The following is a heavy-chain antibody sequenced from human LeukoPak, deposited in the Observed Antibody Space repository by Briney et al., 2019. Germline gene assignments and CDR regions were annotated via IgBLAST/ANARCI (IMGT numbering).Heavy chain of an antibody. V-gene: IGHV4-34*01. D-gene: IGHD2-2*01. CDR2: INHSGST. J-gene: IGHJ5*02. CDR1: GGSFSGYY. CDR3: ARGGYCSSTSCYSDNSLGFDP. Sequence: SETLSLICAVYGGSFSGYYWSWIRQPPGKGLEWIGEINHSGSTNFNPSLTGRVTISVDTSKNQFSLKLSSVTAADTAVYYCARGGYCSSTSCYSDNSLGFDPWGQGTLVTVSS.